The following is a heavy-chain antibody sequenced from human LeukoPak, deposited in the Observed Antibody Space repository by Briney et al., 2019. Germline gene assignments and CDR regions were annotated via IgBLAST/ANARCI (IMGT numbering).Heavy chain of an antibody. CDR3: ARGRPLFYFDY. CDR2: IYSDGTT. V-gene: IGHV3-53*01. J-gene: IGHJ4*02. CDR1: GFTVSSND. Sequence: GGSLRLSCAASGFTVSSNDMTWVRQAPGKGLECVSLIYSDGTTYYTDSVRGRFTISRDSSKNTLYLQMNSLRADDTAAYYCARGRPLFYFDYWGQGTLVTVSS.